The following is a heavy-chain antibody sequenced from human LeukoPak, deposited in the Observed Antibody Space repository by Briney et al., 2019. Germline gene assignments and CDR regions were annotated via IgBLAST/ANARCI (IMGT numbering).Heavy chain of an antibody. CDR2: IYYSGST. CDR1: GDSLSRGGYY. D-gene: IGHD6-6*01. J-gene: IGHJ3*02. Sequence: SETLSLTRTLSGDSLSRGGYYWSWIRQHPGKGLEWIGYIYYSGSTYYNPSLKSRVTISLDTSKNQFSLKLSSVTAADTAVYYCARDSVYSSASRTFDIWGQGTMVTVSS. V-gene: IGHV4-31*03. CDR3: ARDSVYSSASRTFDI.